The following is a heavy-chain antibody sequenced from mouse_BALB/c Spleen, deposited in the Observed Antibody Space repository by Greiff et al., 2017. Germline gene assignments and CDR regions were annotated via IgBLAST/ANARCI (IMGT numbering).Heavy chain of an antibody. Sequence: EVKLQQSGTVLARPGASVKMSCKASGYTFTSYWMHWVKQRPGQGLEWIGAIYPGNSDTSYNQKFKGKAKLTAVTSTSTAYMELSSLTNEDSAVYYCTRQGLPYAMDYWGQGTSVTVSS. CDR2: IYPGNSDT. CDR3: TRQGLPYAMDY. CDR1: GYTFTSYW. D-gene: IGHD3-1*01. J-gene: IGHJ4*01. V-gene: IGHV1-5*01.